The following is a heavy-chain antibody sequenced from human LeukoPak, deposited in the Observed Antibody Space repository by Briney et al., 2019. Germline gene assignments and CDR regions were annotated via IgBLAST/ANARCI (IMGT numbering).Heavy chain of an antibody. CDR3: ARASSTSYYMT. D-gene: IGHD2-2*02. V-gene: IGHV1-2*02. CDR2: INPNSGGT. Sequence: GASVKVSCKASGYTFTGYYMHWVRQAPGQGLEWMGWINPNSGGTNYAQKFQGRVTMTTDTSISTAYMELSRLRSDDTAVYFCARASSTSYYMTWGQGTLVTVSS. J-gene: IGHJ4*02. CDR1: GYTFTGYY.